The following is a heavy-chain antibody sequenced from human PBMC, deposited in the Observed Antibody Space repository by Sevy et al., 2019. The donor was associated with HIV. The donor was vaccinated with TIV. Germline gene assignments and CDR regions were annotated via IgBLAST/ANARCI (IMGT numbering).Heavy chain of an antibody. CDR3: AKDYMLNLWRGYFDS. CDR2: ISGSGETT. V-gene: IGHV3-23*01. CDR1: GLTFNSHA. Sequence: GGSLRLSCAASGLTFNSHAMSWVRQPPGRGLEWVSAISGSGETTVYADSVRGRFTISRDNSKNTLFLVMNSLRAEDTAVYYCAKDYMLNLWRGYFDSWCQGTLVTVSS. D-gene: IGHD3-3*01. J-gene: IGHJ4*02.